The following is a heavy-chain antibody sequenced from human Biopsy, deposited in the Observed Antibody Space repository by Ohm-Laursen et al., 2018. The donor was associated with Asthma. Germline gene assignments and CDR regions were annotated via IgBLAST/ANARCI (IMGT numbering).Heavy chain of an antibody. CDR1: GFTFSSYG. CDR3: ARARRSLLLPDYYYYGMDV. Sequence: SSLRLSCAASGFTFSSYGMHWVRQAPGKGLEWVAVISYDGSNKYYADSVKGRFTISRDNSKNTLYLQMNSLRAEDTAVYYCARARRSLLLPDYYYYGMDVWGQGTTVTVSS. D-gene: IGHD3-22*01. J-gene: IGHJ6*02. V-gene: IGHV3-30*03. CDR2: ISYDGSNK.